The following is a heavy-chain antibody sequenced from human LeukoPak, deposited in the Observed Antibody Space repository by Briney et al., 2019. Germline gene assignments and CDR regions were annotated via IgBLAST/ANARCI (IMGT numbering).Heavy chain of an antibody. CDR2: IGSSGGGT. V-gene: IGHV3-23*01. D-gene: IGHD4/OR15-4a*01. CDR3: AKYGASGGSHGMDV. Sequence: GGSLRLSCAASGFTFSSYAMNWVRQAPGKGLEWVSAIGSSGGGTYYPDSVKGRFTVTRDNSKNTLYLQMNSLSAEDTAVYYCAKYGASGGSHGMDVWGQGTTVTVSS. J-gene: IGHJ6*02. CDR1: GFTFSSYA.